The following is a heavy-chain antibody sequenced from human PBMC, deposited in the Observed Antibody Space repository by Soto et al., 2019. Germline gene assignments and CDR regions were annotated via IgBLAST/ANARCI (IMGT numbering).Heavy chain of an antibody. CDR3: AREGIMVAGVEGAFDI. D-gene: IGHD6-19*01. CDR2: ITNGGTTI. Sequence: GGSLRLSCAASGFTFSSYSMNWVRQAPGKGLEWISYITNGGTTIYYADSVKGRFTISRDNSKNTLYLQMNSLRVEDTAVYYCAREGIMVAGVEGAFDIWGQGTMVTVSS. CDR1: GFTFSSYS. V-gene: IGHV3-48*01. J-gene: IGHJ3*02.